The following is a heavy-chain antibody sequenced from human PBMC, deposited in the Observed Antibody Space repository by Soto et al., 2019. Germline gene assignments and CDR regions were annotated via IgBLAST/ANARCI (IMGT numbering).Heavy chain of an antibody. J-gene: IGHJ3*01. Sequence: GASVKVSCKAPEHTFSSFYLHWVRLAPGHGLEWMAVTNPSDGITTYAQRFQGRVTMTRDTSTRTVYMEMSRLRSEDAAVYYCARGTDFLDASGYFDRGFDLWGQGTRVTVSS. D-gene: IGHD3-22*01. V-gene: IGHV1-46*01. CDR3: ARGTDFLDASGYFDRGFDL. CDR2: TNPSDGIT. CDR1: EHTFSSFY.